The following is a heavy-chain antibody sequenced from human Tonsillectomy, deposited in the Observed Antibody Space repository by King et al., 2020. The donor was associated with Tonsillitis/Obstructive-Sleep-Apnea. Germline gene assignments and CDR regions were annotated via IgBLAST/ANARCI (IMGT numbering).Heavy chain of an antibody. V-gene: IGHV1-18*01. CDR1: GYTFTSYG. CDR3: AGEVMTTLTINWFDP. CDR2: ISAYNGNT. D-gene: IGHD4-17*01. J-gene: IGHJ5*02. Sequence: VQLVQSGAEVKKPGASVKVSCKASGYTFTSYGISWVRQAPGQGLEWMGWISAYNGNTNYAQNLQGRVTMTTDTSTSTAYMERRSLRSDAPAVYYCAGEVMTTLTINWFDPWGQGTLATVSS.